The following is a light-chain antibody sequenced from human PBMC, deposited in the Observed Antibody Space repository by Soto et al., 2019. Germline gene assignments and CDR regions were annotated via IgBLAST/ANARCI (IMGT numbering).Light chain of an antibody. J-gene: IGKJ1*01. CDR1: QSISDW. V-gene: IGKV1-5*01. CDR3: QHYNAFPWP. CDR2: GAS. Sequence: DIQMTQSPSTLSASVGDRVTITCRASQSISDWLAWYQQKPGKVPQLLIYGASRSESGVPSRFSGRGSGTEFTLIIGGLQPDDFATYYCQHYNAFPWPFGQGTKVEIK.